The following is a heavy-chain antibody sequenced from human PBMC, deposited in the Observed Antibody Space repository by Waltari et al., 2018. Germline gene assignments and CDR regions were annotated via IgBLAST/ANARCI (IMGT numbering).Heavy chain of an antibody. J-gene: IGHJ5*02. V-gene: IGHV1-69*01. Sequence: QVQLVQSGAEVKKPGSSVKVSCQASGGTFSSYSISWARQAPGHGIESMGGSIPIFGTANYAQKFQGRVTITADESTSTAYMELSSLRSEDTAVYYCARESVYCSSTSCYLTNWFDPWGQGTLVTVSS. D-gene: IGHD2-2*01. CDR1: GGTFSSYS. CDR3: ARESVYCSSTSCYLTNWFDP. CDR2: SIPIFGTA.